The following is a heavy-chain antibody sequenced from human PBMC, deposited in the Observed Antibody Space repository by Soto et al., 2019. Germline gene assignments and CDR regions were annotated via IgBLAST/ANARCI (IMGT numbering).Heavy chain of an antibody. Sequence: QITLKESGPTLVKPTQTLTLTCSFSGFSLSTTGLGVGWIRQPPGKALEWLALIYCDDDKRYNPSLNSRLTITKDTSKNQVALAMTNLDPVDTATYYCVQSRCGGDCLQSYSSHAYYGLDVWCQGTTVTVSS. CDR2: IYCDDDK. V-gene: IGHV2-5*02. CDR3: VQSRCGGDCLQSYSSHAYYGLDV. D-gene: IGHD2-21*02. J-gene: IGHJ6*02. CDR1: GFSLSTTGLG.